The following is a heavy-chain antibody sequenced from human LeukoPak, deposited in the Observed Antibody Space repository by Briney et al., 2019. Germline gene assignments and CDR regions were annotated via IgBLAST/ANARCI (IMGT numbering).Heavy chain of an antibody. CDR3: ARVVKGYCSITSCSLDY. CDR2: IKQDGSEK. D-gene: IGHD2-2*01. CDR1: GFTFSDYY. V-gene: IGHV3-7*01. Sequence: PGGSLRLSCAASGFTFSDYYMSWIRQAPGKGLEWVANIKQDGSEKFYVDSVKGRFTISRDNAKNSLYLQMNSLRAEDTALYYCARVVKGYCSITSCSLDYWGQGTLVTVSS. J-gene: IGHJ4*02.